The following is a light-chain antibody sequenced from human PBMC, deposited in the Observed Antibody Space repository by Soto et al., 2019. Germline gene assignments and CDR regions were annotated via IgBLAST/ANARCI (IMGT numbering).Light chain of an antibody. J-gene: IGLJ1*01. CDR2: SNN. CDR3: AAWDDSLNGYG. CDR1: SSNIRSNT. Sequence: QSVLTQPPSASGTPGQRVTISCSGSSSNIRSNTVNWYQQLPGTAPKLLIYSNNQRPSGVPDRFSGYKSGTSASLAISGLQSEDEADYDCAAWDDSLNGYGFGTGTKLTVL. V-gene: IGLV1-44*01.